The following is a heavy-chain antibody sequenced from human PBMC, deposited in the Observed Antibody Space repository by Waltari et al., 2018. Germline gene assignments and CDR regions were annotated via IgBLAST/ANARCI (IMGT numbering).Heavy chain of an antibody. D-gene: IGHD2-21*02. J-gene: IGHJ5*02. CDR2: IQQNGSEK. V-gene: IGHV3-7*01. CDR3: ARDLVATPP. CDR1: GFSFIRSW. Sequence: EVQLVESGGDLVQPGGSLRRSCAASGFSFIRSWMTWVRKTAGKGMEWVGNIQQNGSEKWYADSVKGRFTISRDNAMNLVYLQMNSLRVEDTAVYYCARDLVATPPWGQGTLVTVSS.